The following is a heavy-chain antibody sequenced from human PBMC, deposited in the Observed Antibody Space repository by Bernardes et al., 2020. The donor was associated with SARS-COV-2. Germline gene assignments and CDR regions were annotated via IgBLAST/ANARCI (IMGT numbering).Heavy chain of an antibody. V-gene: IGHV3-7*01. J-gene: IGHJ3*01. Sequence: GGSLRLSCTASEFIFSSYSMSWVRQAPGKGLEWVANIREDGSEKNYVDSVKGRFTISRDNDKNSLYLQMNSLRAEDTAVYFCVRGRYRYDVWGQGAMVTVSS. CDR1: EFIFSSYS. CDR3: VRGRYRYDV. CDR2: IREDGSEK. D-gene: IGHD5-18*01.